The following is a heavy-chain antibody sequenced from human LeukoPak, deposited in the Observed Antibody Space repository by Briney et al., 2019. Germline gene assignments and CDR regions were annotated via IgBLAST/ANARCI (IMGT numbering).Heavy chain of an antibody. V-gene: IGHV4-4*07. J-gene: IGHJ5*02. CDR1: GGSISNY. CDR3: AREGGMAAADSVP. Sequence: SETLSLTCSVSGGSISNYWSWIRQPAGKGLEWIGRIHTSGSTNYNPSLKSRVTMSVDTSKNQFSLKLSSVTAADTAVYYCAREGGMAAADSVPWGQGTLVTVSS. D-gene: IGHD6-13*01. CDR2: IHTSGST.